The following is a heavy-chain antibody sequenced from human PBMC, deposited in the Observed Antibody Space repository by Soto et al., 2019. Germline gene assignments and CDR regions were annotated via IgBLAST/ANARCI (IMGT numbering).Heavy chain of an antibody. CDR3: ATWGEVVVTAIALDY. CDR2: IYYSGST. D-gene: IGHD2-21*02. J-gene: IGHJ4*02. Sequence: SETLSLTCTVSGGSISSHYWSWIRQPPGQGLEWIGYIYYSGSTNYNPSLKSRVTISVDTSKCQFSLRLSSVTAADTAVYYCATWGEVVVTAIALDYWGQGTLVTVSS. CDR1: GGSISSHY. V-gene: IGHV4-59*08.